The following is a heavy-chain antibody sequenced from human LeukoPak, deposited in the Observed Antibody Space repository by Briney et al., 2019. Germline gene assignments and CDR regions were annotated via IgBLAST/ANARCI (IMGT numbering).Heavy chain of an antibody. D-gene: IGHD2-15*01. CDR3: AKAGAVVVVAAKYFDY. CDR2: ISGSGDST. CDR1: GFTFSSYE. Sequence: GGSLRLSCAASGFTFSSYEMSWVRQAPGKGLEWVSAISGSGDSTYYADSVKGRFTISRDNSKNTLYLQMNSLRAEDTAVYYCAKAGAVVVVAAKYFDYWGQGTLVTVSS. J-gene: IGHJ4*02. V-gene: IGHV3-23*01.